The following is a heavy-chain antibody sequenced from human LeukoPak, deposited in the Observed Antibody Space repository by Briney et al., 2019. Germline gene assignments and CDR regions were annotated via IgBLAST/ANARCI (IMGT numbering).Heavy chain of an antibody. CDR2: INPNSGGT. D-gene: IGHD3-22*01. CDR3: ARVGAGYYDSSGYYSPRDAFDI. CDR1: GYTFTGYY. J-gene: IGHJ3*02. Sequence: ASVKVSCKASGYTFTGYYMHWVRQAPGQGLEWMGWINPNSGGTNYAQKFQGRVTMTRDTSISTAYMELSRLRSDDTAVYYCARVGAGYYDSSGYYSPRDAFDIWGQGTMVTVSS. V-gene: IGHV1-2*02.